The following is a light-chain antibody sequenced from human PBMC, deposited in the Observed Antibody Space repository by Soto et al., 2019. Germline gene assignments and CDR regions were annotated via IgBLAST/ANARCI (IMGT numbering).Light chain of an antibody. CDR2: GAS. CDR1: QSISDT. CDR3: QHYHGWPIT. V-gene: IGKV3-15*01. Sequence: ERVMTQSLATLSVSPGGRATLSCRASQSISDTLVWYQQKPGQAPRLLIYGASTRATGVPARFSGSGSGTEFTLTISSLQSEDFAVYYCQHYHGWPITFGQGTRLEIK. J-gene: IGKJ5*01.